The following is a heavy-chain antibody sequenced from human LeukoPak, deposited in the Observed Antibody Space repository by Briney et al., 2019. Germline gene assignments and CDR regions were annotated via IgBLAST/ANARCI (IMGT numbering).Heavy chain of an antibody. CDR3: TTELVVVVAANDY. V-gene: IGHV3-15*01. CDR1: GFTFSNAW. Sequence: GGSLRLSCAASGFTFSNAWMSWVRQAPGKGLEWVGRIKSKTDGGTIDYAAPVKGRFTISRDDSKNTLYLQMNSLKTEDTAVYYCTTELVVVVAANDYWGQGTLVTVSS. CDR2: IKSKTDGGTI. J-gene: IGHJ4*02. D-gene: IGHD2-15*01.